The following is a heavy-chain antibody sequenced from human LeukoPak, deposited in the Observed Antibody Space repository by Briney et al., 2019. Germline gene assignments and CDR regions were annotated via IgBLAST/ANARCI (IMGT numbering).Heavy chain of an antibody. CDR1: GGSISSYY. CDR3: ARAPAWGYYYGMDV. CDR2: IYTSGST. V-gene: IGHV4-4*07. J-gene: IGHJ6*02. D-gene: IGHD2-2*01. Sequence: KTSETLSLTCTVSGGSISSYYWSWIRQPAGKGLEGIGRIYTSGSTNYNPSLKSRVTMSVDTSKNQFSLKLSSVTAADTAVYYCARAPAWGYYYGMDVWGQGTTVTVSS.